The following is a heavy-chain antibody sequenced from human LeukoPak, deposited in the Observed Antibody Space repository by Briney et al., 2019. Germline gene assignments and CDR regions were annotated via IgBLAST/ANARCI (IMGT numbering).Heavy chain of an antibody. CDR3: ARPYSGSYDYYFDY. V-gene: IGHV3-30*04. J-gene: IGHJ4*02. Sequence: GGSLRLSCAASGFTFSSYAMHWVRQAPGKGLEWVAVISYDGSNKYYADSVKGRFTISRDNSKNTLYLQMNSLRAEDTAVYYCARPYSGSYDYYFDYWGQGTLVTVSS. CDR2: ISYDGSNK. CDR1: GFTFSSYA. D-gene: IGHD1-26*01.